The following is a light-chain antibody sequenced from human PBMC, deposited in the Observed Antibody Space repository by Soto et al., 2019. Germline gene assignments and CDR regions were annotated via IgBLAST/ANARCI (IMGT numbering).Light chain of an antibody. CDR3: LLYYGGHVRR. V-gene: IGLV7-43*01. CDR2: NTN. Sequence: QAVVTQEPSLTVSPGGTVTLTCASSTGAVTSAYYPNWFQQKPGQAPRALIYNTNKKPSWTPARFSGSLLGGKAALTLSGVQPEDEAEYYCLLYYGGHVRRFGGGTQLTVL. CDR1: TGAVTSAYY. J-gene: IGLJ3*02.